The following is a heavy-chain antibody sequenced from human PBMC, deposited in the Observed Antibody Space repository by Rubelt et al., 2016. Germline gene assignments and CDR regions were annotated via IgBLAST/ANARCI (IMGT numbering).Heavy chain of an antibody. V-gene: IGHV4-59*01. CDR1: GGSISSYY. D-gene: IGHD6-13*01. J-gene: IGHJ6*03. CDR3: ARAAAGGYYYYMDV. Sequence: QVQLQESGPGLVKPSETLSLTCTVSGGSISSYYWSWIRQPPGKGLAWIGYIYYSGSTNYNPSLKSRVTISVDTSKNQFSLKLSSVSAADTAVYYCARAAAGGYYYYMDVWGKGTTVTVSS. CDR2: IYYSGST.